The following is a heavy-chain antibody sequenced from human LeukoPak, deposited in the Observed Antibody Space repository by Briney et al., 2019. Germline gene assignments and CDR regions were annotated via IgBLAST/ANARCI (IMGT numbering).Heavy chain of an antibody. Sequence: SVKVSCKASGGTVSRYPISWVRQAPGQGLEWMGGFIPVFGPANYAQKFQGRVTITADESTSTAYMELSSLRSEDTAVYYCARAGEVYNSGSYLEYWGQGTLVTVSS. D-gene: IGHD6-19*01. CDR2: FIPVFGPA. J-gene: IGHJ4*02. CDR3: ARAGEVYNSGSYLEY. V-gene: IGHV1-69*13. CDR1: GGTVSRYP.